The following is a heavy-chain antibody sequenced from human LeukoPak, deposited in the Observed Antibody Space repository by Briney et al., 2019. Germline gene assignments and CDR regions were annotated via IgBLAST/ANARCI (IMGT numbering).Heavy chain of an antibody. V-gene: IGHV1-18*01. J-gene: IGHJ4*02. D-gene: IGHD1-7*01. CDR2: ISAYNGQT. Sequence: ASVKVSCKASGYTFTTYGISWVRQAPGQGLEWMGWISAYNGQTNYAQKLQGRVTMTTDTSKKTAYMELRSLGSDDTAVYYCAGVAGFYWNSDSFDSWGQGTHVTVSS. CDR3: AGVAGFYWNSDSFDS. CDR1: GYTFTTYG.